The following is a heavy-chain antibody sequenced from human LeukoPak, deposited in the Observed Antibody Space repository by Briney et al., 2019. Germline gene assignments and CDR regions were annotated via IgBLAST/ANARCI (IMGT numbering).Heavy chain of an antibody. D-gene: IGHD1-26*01. CDR1: GGSFSGYY. J-gene: IGHJ5*02. V-gene: IGHV4-34*01. Sequence: PSETLSLTCAVYGGSFSGYYWSWIRHRPGKGLEWIGEINNSGSTNYNPSLKGRVTISVDTSKNQFSLKLSSVTAADTAVYYCAKRLVGTNWFDPWGQGTLVTVSS. CDR3: AKRLVGTNWFDP. CDR2: INNSGST.